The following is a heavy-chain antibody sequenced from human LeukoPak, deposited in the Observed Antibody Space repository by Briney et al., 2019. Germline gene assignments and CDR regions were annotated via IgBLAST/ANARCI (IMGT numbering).Heavy chain of an antibody. J-gene: IGHJ4*02. V-gene: IGHV3-7*01. CDR1: GFIISCYW. D-gene: IGHD3-3*01. CDR3: VRWVDFWSEHYPDY. Sequence: QPGGSLRLSCSASGFIISCYWMSWVRQAPGKGLEWVAIVQPDGSGKYYVDSVKGRFTISRENAKNSLYLQMNSLRAEDTAVYYCVRWVDFWSEHYPDYWGQGTLVTVSS. CDR2: VQPDGSGK.